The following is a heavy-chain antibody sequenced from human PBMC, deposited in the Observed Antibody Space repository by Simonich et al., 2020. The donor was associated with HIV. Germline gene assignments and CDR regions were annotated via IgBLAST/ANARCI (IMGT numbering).Heavy chain of an antibody. CDR2: ISWKSVSI. V-gene: IGHV3-9*03. CDR1: GFTFEVYA. Sequence: EVQLVESGGGLVQPGRSLRLSCAASGFTFEVYAMHWVRQAPGKGLEWVSGISWKSVSIGYADSVKGRFTISRDNAKNSLYLQMNSLRAEDMALYYCAKDRYSSSSGSFDYWGQGTLVTVSS. D-gene: IGHD6-6*01. J-gene: IGHJ4*02. CDR3: AKDRYSSSSGSFDY.